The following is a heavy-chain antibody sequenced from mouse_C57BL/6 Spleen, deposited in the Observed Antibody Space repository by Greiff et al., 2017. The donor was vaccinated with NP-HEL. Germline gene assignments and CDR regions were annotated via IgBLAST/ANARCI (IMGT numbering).Heavy chain of an antibody. J-gene: IGHJ2*01. D-gene: IGHD1-1*01. Sequence: QVQLQQPGAELVRPGTSVKLSCEASGYTFTSYWMHWVKQRPGQGLEWIGVIDPSDSYTNYNQKFKGKATLTVDTSSSTAYMQLSSLTSEDSAVYYCARWGNYYGSSSDYWGQGTTLTVSS. CDR3: ARWGNYYGSSSDY. V-gene: IGHV1-59*01. CDR2: IDPSDSYT. CDR1: GYTFTSYW.